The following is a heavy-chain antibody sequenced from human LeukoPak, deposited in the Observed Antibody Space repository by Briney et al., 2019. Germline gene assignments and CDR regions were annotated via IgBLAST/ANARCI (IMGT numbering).Heavy chain of an antibody. Sequence: SETLSLTCTVSGGSISSSSYYWGWIRQPPGKGLEWIGSIYYSGSTYYNPSLKSRVTISVDTSKNQFSLKLSSVTAADTAVYYCASSPVRSHYISLVLDPWGQGTLVTVSS. D-gene: IGHD3-10*01. CDR3: ASSPVRSHYISLVLDP. J-gene: IGHJ5*02. V-gene: IGHV4-39*07. CDR2: IYYSGST. CDR1: GGSISSSSYY.